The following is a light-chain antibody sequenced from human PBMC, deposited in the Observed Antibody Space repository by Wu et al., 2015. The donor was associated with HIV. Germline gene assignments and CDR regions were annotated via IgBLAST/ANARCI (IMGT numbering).Light chain of an antibody. J-gene: IGKJ4*01. CDR1: QNINSDY. Sequence: ETVLTQSPGNLSLSPGERATLSCRASQNINSDYLAWYQQKPGQAPRLLIYGASSRATGIPDRFSGSGSGTDFTLTIDSLQSEDSAIYFCQQYEHWPPLTFGGGTTVEI. CDR3: QQYEHWPPLT. CDR2: GAS. V-gene: IGKV3-20*01.